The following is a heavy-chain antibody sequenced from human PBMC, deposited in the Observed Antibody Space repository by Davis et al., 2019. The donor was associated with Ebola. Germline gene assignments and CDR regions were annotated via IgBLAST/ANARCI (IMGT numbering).Heavy chain of an antibody. CDR3: ARGPLTALDY. Sequence: GESLKISCVASGFSFRDAWMNWVRQAPGKGLEWISYISSSGSPSYYADSVKGRFTISRDTARNSVHLQMDSLRAEDTAIYYCARGPLTALDYWGQGTLVTVSS. CDR2: ISSSGSPS. J-gene: IGHJ4*02. D-gene: IGHD3-9*01. CDR1: GFSFRDAW. V-gene: IGHV3-11*01.